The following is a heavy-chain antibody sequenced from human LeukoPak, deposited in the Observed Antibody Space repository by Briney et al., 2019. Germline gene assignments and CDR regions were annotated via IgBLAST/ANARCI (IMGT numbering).Heavy chain of an antibody. D-gene: IGHD4-11*01. J-gene: IGHJ6*03. V-gene: IGHV4-59*01. CDR1: GGSISSYY. CDR3: ARADSNYEAFYYYYYMDV. Sequence: SETLSLTCTVSGGSISSYYWSWLRQPPGKGLEWLGYIYYSGSTNYNPSLKSRVTISVDTSKNQFSLKLSSVTAADTAVYYCARADSNYEAFYYYYYMDVWGKGTTVTVSS. CDR2: IYYSGST.